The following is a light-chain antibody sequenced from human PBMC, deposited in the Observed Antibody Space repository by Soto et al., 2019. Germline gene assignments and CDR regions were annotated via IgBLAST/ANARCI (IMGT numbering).Light chain of an antibody. CDR3: QQYGSSPPYT. Sequence: EIVLTQSPDTLSLSPGERATLSCRASRSFSSSYLAWYQQTPGQAPRLLIYAASSRATGIPDRFSGSGSGTDFTLTISSLESEDSAVYYCQQYGSSPPYTFGQGTKLEIK. CDR1: RSFSSSY. CDR2: AAS. J-gene: IGKJ2*01. V-gene: IGKV3-20*01.